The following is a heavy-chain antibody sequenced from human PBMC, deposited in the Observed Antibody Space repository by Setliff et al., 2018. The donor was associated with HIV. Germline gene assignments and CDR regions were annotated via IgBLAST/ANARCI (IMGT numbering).Heavy chain of an antibody. D-gene: IGHD3-10*01. Sequence: SETLSLTCTVSGGSFSSYHWSWIRHRAGKGLEWIGHIYPSGNINYNPSLKSRLTMSIDTSKNQFSLKLSSVTATDTAVYYCARDAGPHYGSGPPLEYWGQGIQVTVSS. CDR3: ARDAGPHYGSGPPLEY. CDR1: GGSFSSYH. J-gene: IGHJ4*02. V-gene: IGHV4-4*07. CDR2: IYPSGNI.